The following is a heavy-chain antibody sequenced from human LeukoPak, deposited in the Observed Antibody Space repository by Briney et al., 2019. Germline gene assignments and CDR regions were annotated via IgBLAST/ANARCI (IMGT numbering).Heavy chain of an antibody. CDR2: ISYSGTT. Sequence: SSETLSLTCTVSGGSISSRPYYWGWVRQSSGKGLEWIGTISYSGTTYYNPSLKSRVTISLDTSKNQFSLKLSSVTAADTAVYFCARGRRDRRNGYNFYYYLDVWGKGTTVTVSS. CDR3: ARGRRDRRNGYNFYYYLDV. D-gene: IGHD1-1*01. CDR1: GGSISSRPYY. J-gene: IGHJ6*03. V-gene: IGHV4-39*07.